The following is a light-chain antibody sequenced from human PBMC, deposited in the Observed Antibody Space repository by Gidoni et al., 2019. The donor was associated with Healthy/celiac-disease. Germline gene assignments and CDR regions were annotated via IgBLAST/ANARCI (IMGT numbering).Light chain of an antibody. CDR3: QQRYSTPRWT. CDR2: AAS. Sequence: DTQSTQSPSSLSATVGDRVTITCRASQSISSSLNWYQQKQGQAPTRLINAASSLQSRVPSRFSGSRAGTDFTITISSLQPEDVATYYCQQRYSTPRWTFGQGTKVEIK. V-gene: IGKV1-39*01. J-gene: IGKJ1*01. CDR1: QSISSS.